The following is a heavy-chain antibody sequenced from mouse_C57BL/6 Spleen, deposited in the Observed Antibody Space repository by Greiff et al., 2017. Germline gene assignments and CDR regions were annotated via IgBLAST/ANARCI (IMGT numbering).Heavy chain of an antibody. D-gene: IGHD1-1*01. CDR2: IYPGNSDT. J-gene: IGHJ4*01. Sequence: EVKLKESGTVLARPGASVKMSCKTSGYTFTSYWMHWVKQRPGQGLEWIGAIYPGNSDTSYNQKFKGKAKLTAVTSASPAYMELSSLTNEDSAVYFCTRASYYYGSSPYSMDFWGQGTSVTVSS. V-gene: IGHV1-5*01. CDR3: TRASYYYGSSPYSMDF. CDR1: GYTFTSYW.